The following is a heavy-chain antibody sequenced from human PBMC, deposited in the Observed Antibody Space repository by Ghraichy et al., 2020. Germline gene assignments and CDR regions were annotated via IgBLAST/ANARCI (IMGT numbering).Heavy chain of an antibody. CDR1: GYTFSSYY. CDR2: INSRGGAT. V-gene: IGHV1-46*01. CDR3: ARDSRVAAASTNFDY. J-gene: IGHJ4*02. Sequence: KVSCKSSGYTFSSYYMHWVRQAPGQGLEWMGIINSRGGATRYAQNFQGRLTVTRDTSTSTVHMELSSLRSEDTAVYYCARDSRVAAASTNFDYWGQGTLVTVSS. D-gene: IGHD6-19*01.